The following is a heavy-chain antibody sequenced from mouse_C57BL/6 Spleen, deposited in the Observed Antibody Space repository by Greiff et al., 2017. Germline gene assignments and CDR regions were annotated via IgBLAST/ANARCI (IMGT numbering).Heavy chain of an antibody. Sequence: QVQLQQPGTELVKPGASVKLSCKASGYTFTSYWMHWVKQRPGQGLEWIGNINPSNGGTNYNEKFKSKATLTVDKSSRTAYMQLSSLTSEDSAVYYCARESPYYGSSYWYFDVWGTGTTVTVSS. CDR3: ARESPYYGSSYWYFDV. D-gene: IGHD1-1*01. J-gene: IGHJ1*03. CDR2: INPSNGGT. CDR1: GYTFTSYW. V-gene: IGHV1-53*01.